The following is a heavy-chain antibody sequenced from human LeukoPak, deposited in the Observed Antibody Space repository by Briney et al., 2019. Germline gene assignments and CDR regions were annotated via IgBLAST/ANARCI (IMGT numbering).Heavy chain of an antibody. V-gene: IGHV3-23*01. Sequence: GGSLRLSCAASGFTFNTYTMNWVRQAPRKGLEWVSAISGRGDGTYYADFVKGRFTISRDNSKNTLFLQMNSLRVEDTATYYCAKGTERYREVSSFDSWGRGTLVAVSS. CDR1: GFTFNTYT. J-gene: IGHJ4*02. CDR2: ISGRGDGT. D-gene: IGHD3-10*01. CDR3: AKGTERYREVSSFDS.